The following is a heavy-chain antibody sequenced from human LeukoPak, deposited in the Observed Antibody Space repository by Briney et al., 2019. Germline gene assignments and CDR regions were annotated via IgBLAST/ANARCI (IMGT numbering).Heavy chain of an antibody. Sequence: SETLSLTCVVSGYSRSSTYYWGWIRQPAGKGLEWIGNIYQSGDTYYNPSLKSRVTISVDTSKNQFSLNVSSVTAADTAVYYCARGRGHYSGRYSVMVYMDVWGKGTTVTVSS. V-gene: IGHV4-38-2*01. J-gene: IGHJ6*03. CDR1: GYSRSSTYY. CDR2: IYQSGDT. D-gene: IGHD1-26*01. CDR3: ARGRGHYSGRYSVMVYMDV.